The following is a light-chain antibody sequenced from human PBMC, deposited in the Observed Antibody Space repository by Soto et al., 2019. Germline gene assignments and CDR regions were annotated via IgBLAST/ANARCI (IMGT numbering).Light chain of an antibody. V-gene: IGKV3-15*01. CDR2: GAS. CDR3: QQYNNWPPWT. CDR1: QSIGSN. J-gene: IGKJ1*01. Sequence: EIVMTQSPATLSMSPGERATLSCRTSQSIGSNLAWYQQKPGQAPRLLIYGASTRATGIPARVSGSGSGTEFTLTISSLQSEDFAVYYCQQYNNWPPWTFGQGTKVDIK.